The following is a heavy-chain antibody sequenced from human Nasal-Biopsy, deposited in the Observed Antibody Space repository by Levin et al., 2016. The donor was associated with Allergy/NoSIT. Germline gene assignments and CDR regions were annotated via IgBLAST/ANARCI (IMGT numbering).Heavy chain of an antibody. J-gene: IGHJ4*02. CDR3: ARRGCGSTSCQTLDY. V-gene: IGHV4-34*01. CDR2: INHSGST. CDR1: GESFSGYY. Sequence: SETLSLTCAVYGESFSGYYWSWIRQPPGKGLEWIGEINHSGSTNYNPSLKSRVTISVDTSKNQFSLKLSSVTAADTAAYYCARRGCGSTSCQTLDYWGQGTLVSVSS. D-gene: IGHD2-2*01.